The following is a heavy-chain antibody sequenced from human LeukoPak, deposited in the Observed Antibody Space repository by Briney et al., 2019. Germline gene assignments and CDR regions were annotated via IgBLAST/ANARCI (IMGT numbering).Heavy chain of an antibody. Sequence: GGSLRLSCAASGFTFSSYEMNWVRQAPGKGLEWVSYISSSSSYIYYADSVKGRFTISRDNAKNSLYLQMNSLRAEDTAVYYCARDGSGWSYYYMDVWGKGTTVTISS. CDR2: ISSSSSYI. D-gene: IGHD6-19*01. CDR3: ARDGSGWSYYYMDV. J-gene: IGHJ6*03. CDR1: GFTFSSYE. V-gene: IGHV3-21*05.